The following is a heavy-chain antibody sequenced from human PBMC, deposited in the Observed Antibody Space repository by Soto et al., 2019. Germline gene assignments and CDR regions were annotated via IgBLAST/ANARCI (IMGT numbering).Heavy chain of an antibody. J-gene: IGHJ6*02. Sequence: GASVKVSCKASGYTFTSYGISWVRQAPGQGLEWMGGISAYNGNTNYAQKLQGRVTMTTDTSTSTAYMELSSLRSDDTAVYYCARGYSYGYYYYGMDVWGQGTTVTVSS. V-gene: IGHV1-18*01. CDR1: GYTFTSYG. D-gene: IGHD5-18*01. CDR3: ARGYSYGYYYYGMDV. CDR2: ISAYNGNT.